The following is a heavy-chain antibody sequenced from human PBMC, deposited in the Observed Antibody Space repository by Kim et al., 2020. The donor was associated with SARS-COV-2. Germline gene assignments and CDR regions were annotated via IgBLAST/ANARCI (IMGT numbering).Heavy chain of an antibody. D-gene: IGHD3-16*01. CDR2: IYYSGTT. CDR3: TRRGPYYAMGV. V-gene: IGHV4-39*01. CDR1: GGSISGSSHY. J-gene: IGHJ6*02. Sequence: SETLSLTCSVSGGSISGSSHYWGWVRQPPGKGLEWIGSIYYSGTTYYNSSLEGRVTISVDTSKNQFSLRLRSVTAADAAVYYCTRRGPYYAMGVWGQGT.